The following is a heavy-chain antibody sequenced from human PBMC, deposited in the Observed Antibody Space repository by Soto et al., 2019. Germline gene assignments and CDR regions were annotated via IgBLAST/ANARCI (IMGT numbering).Heavy chain of an antibody. CDR1: GGTHSSYT. CDR3: ARDKGYCSGASCPDFDY. D-gene: IGHD2-15*01. CDR2: IIPNLGIT. Sequence: QVQLVQSGDEVKKPGSSAKVSCKASGGTHSSYTLSWVRQAPGQGLEWMGRIIPNLGITNYAQKFQGRITIIVDKSTSTAYMELSSLRSEDTAVYYCARDKGYCSGASCPDFDYWGQGTLVTVSS. V-gene: IGHV1-69*08. J-gene: IGHJ4*02.